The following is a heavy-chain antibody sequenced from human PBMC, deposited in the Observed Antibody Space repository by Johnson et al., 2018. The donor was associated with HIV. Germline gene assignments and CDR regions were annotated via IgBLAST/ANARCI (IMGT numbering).Heavy chain of an antibody. D-gene: IGHD6-13*01. CDR2: ISYDGSNK. CDR3: ARERIAAAGLDAFDI. CDR1: GFTFSSYA. Sequence: QVQLVESGGGVVQPGRSLRLSCAASGFTFSSYAMHWVRQAPGKGLEWVAVISYDGSNKYYVDSVKGRFTISRDNAKNSLYLQMNSLRAEDTAVYYCARERIAAAGLDAFDIWGQGTMVTVSS. V-gene: IGHV3-30*04. J-gene: IGHJ3*02.